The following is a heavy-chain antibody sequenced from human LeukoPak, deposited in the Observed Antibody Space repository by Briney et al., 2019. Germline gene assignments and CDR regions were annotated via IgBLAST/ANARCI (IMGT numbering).Heavy chain of an antibody. Sequence: GGSLRLSCAGSGFIFSNYAMSWVRQAPGQGLEWVSTISNSGDATFYADAVKGRFTISRDSSRNTLFLHMNTLRAEDTAIYYCAKDRTVGASYWYFDLWGRGTLVTVSS. J-gene: IGHJ2*01. CDR3: AKDRTVGASYWYFDL. V-gene: IGHV3-23*01. CDR2: ISNSGDAT. D-gene: IGHD1-26*01. CDR1: GFIFSNYA.